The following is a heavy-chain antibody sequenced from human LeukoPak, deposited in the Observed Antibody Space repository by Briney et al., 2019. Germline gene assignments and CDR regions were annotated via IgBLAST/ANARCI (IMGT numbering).Heavy chain of an antibody. CDR1: GYTLTELS. V-gene: IGHV1-24*01. Sequence: ASVKVSCKVSGYTLTELSMHWVRQAPGKGLEWMGGFDPEDGETIYAQKFQGRVTMTEDTSTDTAYMELSSLRSEDTAVYYCARISEAVEWRENDYWGQGTLVTVSS. D-gene: IGHD3-3*01. CDR2: FDPEDGET. CDR3: ARISEAVEWRENDY. J-gene: IGHJ4*02.